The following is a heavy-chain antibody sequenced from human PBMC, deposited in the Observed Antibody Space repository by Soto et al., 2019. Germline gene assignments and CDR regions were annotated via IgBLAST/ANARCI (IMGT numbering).Heavy chain of an antibody. D-gene: IGHD5-12*01. CDR2: MNPNSGNT. CDR1: GYTFNSYD. V-gene: IGHV1-8*01. CDR3: ASGSRDGYNYDFGY. Sequence: QVQLVQSGAEVKKPGASVKVSCKASGYTFNSYDINWVRQATGQGLEWMGWMNPNSGNTGYAQKFQGRITMTRKTSRSTAYLELSSLRSEDTAVYYCASGSRDGYNYDFGYWGQGTLVTFS. J-gene: IGHJ4*02.